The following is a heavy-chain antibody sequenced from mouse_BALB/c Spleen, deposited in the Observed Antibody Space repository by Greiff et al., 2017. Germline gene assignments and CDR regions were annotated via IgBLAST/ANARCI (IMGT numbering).Heavy chain of an antibody. V-gene: IGHV1S82*01. D-gene: IGHD2-2*01. CDR1: GYSFPSYW. Sequence: QVQLQQPGAELVRLGASVKLSCKAFGYSFPSYWMNWVKQRPGQGLEWIGMIHPSDSETRLNQKFKDKATLTVDKSSSTAYMQLSSPTSEDSAVYYCLIYYGYDDAMDYWGQGTSVTVSS. CDR3: LIYYGYDDAMDY. J-gene: IGHJ4*01. CDR2: IHPSDSET.